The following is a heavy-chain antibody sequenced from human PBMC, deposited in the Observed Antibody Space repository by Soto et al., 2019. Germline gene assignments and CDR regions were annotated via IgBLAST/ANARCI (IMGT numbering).Heavy chain of an antibody. CDR3: ARGGLGYCSGGSCSVFDY. Sequence: QVQLVQSGAEVKKPGSSVKVSCKASGGTFSSYAISWVRQAPGQRLEWMGGIIPIFGTANYAQKFQGRVTITAEESTSTAYMELSSLRSEDTAVYYCARGGLGYCSGGSCSVFDYWGQGTLVTVSS. D-gene: IGHD2-15*01. J-gene: IGHJ4*02. V-gene: IGHV1-69*12. CDR2: IIPIFGTA. CDR1: GGTFSSYA.